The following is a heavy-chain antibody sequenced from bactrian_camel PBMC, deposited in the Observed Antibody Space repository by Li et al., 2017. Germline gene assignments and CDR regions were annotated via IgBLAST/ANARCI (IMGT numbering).Heavy chain of an antibody. CDR2: LTRAGTT. Sequence: VQLVESGGGSVQAGGSLRLSCEVSGYTYSMARFRQSSGKAREGVASLTRAGTTTYGDSVKDRFTISVDNAENTLSLQMNSLTPEDTAMYHCAARRNPVDCGWDSVFTYWGPWTQVTVS. V-gene: IGHV3S53*01. CDR3: AARRNPVDCGWDSVFTY. D-gene: IGHD3*01. J-gene: IGHJ4*01. CDR1: GYTYS.